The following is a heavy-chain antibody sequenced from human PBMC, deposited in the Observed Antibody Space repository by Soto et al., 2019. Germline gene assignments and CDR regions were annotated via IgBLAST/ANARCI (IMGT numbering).Heavy chain of an antibody. J-gene: IGHJ3*02. CDR3: ARNYGHAFDI. Sequence: SETLSLTCTFSGGSISSYYWSWIRQPPGKGLEWIGYIYYSGSTNYNPSLKSRVTISVDTSKNQFSLKLSSVTAADPAVYYCARNYGHAFDIWGQGTMVTVSS. D-gene: IGHD1-7*01. CDR2: IYYSGST. CDR1: GGSISSYY. V-gene: IGHV4-59*01.